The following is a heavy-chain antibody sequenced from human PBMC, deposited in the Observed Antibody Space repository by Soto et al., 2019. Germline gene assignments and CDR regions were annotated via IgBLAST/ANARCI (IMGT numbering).Heavy chain of an antibody. J-gene: IGHJ4*02. D-gene: IGHD3-16*01. Sequence: QVQLQESGPGLVKPSQTLSLTCTVSGGSISSGGYYWSWIRPHPGKGLEWIGYIYYSGSTYYNQSLKSRVTISVDTSKNQFSLKLSSVTAADTAVNYCERWGDGEDSTFDDWGQGTLVTVSS. V-gene: IGHV4-31*03. CDR1: GGSISSGGYY. CDR3: ERWGDGEDSTFDD. CDR2: IYYSGST.